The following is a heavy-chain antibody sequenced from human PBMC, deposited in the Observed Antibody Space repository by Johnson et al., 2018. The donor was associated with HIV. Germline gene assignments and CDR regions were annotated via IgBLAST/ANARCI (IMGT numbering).Heavy chain of an antibody. V-gene: IGHV3-NL1*01. CDR2: ISSSGSTI. CDR3: ARDPKRSGSYYKDAFDI. J-gene: IGHJ3*02. D-gene: IGHD3-10*01. CDR1: GFTFSSYG. Sequence: QVQLVESGGGVVQPGGSLRLSCAASGFTFSSYGMHWVRQAPGKGLEWVSYISSSGSTIYYADSVKGRFTISRDNSKNTLYLQMNSLRAEDTAVYYWARDPKRSGSYYKDAFDIWGQGTMVTVSS.